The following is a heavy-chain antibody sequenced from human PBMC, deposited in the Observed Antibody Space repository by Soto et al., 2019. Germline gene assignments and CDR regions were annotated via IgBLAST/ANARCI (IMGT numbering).Heavy chain of an antibody. Sequence: QVQLVQSGAEVKKPGASVKVSCKASGYIFIKYGISWVRQAPGQGLEWMGWISAYNGNTKDAQKFQGRVTMTTDTTSTTADMELRSMRSDDTAVYYCARLDYDFLTGYYYYGMDGWGQWTTVTVSS. D-gene: IGHD3-9*01. CDR3: ARLDYDFLTGYYYYGMDG. V-gene: IGHV1-18*01. CDR2: ISAYNGNT. CDR1: GYIFIKYG. J-gene: IGHJ6*02.